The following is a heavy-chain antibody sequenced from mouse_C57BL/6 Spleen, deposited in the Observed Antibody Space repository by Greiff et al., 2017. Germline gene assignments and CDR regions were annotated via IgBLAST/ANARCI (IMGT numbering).Heavy chain of an antibody. Sequence: EVKVVESGGGLVKPGGSLKLSCAASGFTFSSYTMSWVRQTPEKRLEWVATISGGGGNTYYPDSVKGRFTISRDNAKNTLYLQMSSLRSEDTALYYCARHRGEYGYGDYAGGFAYWGQGTLVTVSA. V-gene: IGHV5-9*01. CDR3: ARHRGEYGYGDYAGGFAY. D-gene: IGHD2-13*01. J-gene: IGHJ3*01. CDR2: ISGGGGNT. CDR1: GFTFSSYT.